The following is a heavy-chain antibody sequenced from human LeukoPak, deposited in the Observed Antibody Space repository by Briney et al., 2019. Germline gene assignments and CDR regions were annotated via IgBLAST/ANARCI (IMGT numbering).Heavy chain of an antibody. CDR3: AKDTTFYGDYSPQFDY. D-gene: IGHD4-17*01. Sequence: PGRSLRLSCAASGFTFDDYAMHWVRQAPGKGLEWVSGISWNSGSIGYADSVKGRFTISRDNAKNSLYLQMNSLRAEDTALYYCAKDTTFYGDYSPQFDYWGQGTPVTVSS. CDR2: ISWNSGSI. CDR1: GFTFDDYA. J-gene: IGHJ4*02. V-gene: IGHV3-9*01.